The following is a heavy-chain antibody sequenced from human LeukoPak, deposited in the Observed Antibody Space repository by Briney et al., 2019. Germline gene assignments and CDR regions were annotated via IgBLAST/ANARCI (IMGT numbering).Heavy chain of an antibody. V-gene: IGHV4-59*01. CDR2: IYYSGST. J-gene: IGHJ3*02. CDR1: GGSISSYY. CDR3: ARGGTAVIAPYAFDI. D-gene: IGHD4-23*01. Sequence: LSETLSLTCTVSGGSISSYYWSWIRKPPGKGLEWIGYIYYSGSTNCNPSVKSRVAMSVDTSKKQFSLKLSSLTAADTAVYYCARGGTAVIAPYAFDIWGQGTMVTVSS.